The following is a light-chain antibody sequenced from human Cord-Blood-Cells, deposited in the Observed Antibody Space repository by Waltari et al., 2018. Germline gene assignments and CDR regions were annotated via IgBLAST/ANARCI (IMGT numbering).Light chain of an antibody. Sequence: QPVPTQSSSASASLGSSVKLTCTLSSGLSSYIIAWHQQQPGKAPRYLMKLEGSGSYNKGSGVPDRFSGSSSGADRYLTISNLQSEDEADYYCETWDSNTWVFGGGTKLTVL. J-gene: IGLJ3*02. CDR3: ETWDSNTWV. CDR2: LEGSGSY. CDR1: SGLSSYI. V-gene: IGLV4-60*03.